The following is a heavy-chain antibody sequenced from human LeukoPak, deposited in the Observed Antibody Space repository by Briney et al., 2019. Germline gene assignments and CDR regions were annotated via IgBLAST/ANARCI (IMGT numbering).Heavy chain of an antibody. Sequence: SETLSLTCTVSGGSISIYYWSWLRPPPGKGLEWIGYIYYSGTTNYNPSLKSRVTISVDTSKNQFSLKLSSVTAADTAVYYCARGVYIAAAQYGYWGQGTLVTVSS. CDR3: ARGVYIAAAQYGY. V-gene: IGHV4-59*01. CDR2: IYYSGTT. CDR1: GGSISIYY. J-gene: IGHJ4*02. D-gene: IGHD6-13*01.